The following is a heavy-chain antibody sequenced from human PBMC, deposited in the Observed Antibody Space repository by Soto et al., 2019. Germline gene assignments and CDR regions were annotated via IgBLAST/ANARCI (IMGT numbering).Heavy chain of an antibody. CDR1: GFTFSDYY. V-gene: IGHV3-11*01. Sequence: GGSLRLSCAASGFTFSDYYMSWIRQAPGKGLEWVSYISSSGSTIYYADSVKGRFTISRDNAKNSLYLQMNSLRAEDTAVYYCAREMGPRYCSSTSCYRFFDYWGQGTLVTVSS. CDR3: AREMGPRYCSSTSCYRFFDY. CDR2: ISSSGSTI. J-gene: IGHJ4*02. D-gene: IGHD2-2*01.